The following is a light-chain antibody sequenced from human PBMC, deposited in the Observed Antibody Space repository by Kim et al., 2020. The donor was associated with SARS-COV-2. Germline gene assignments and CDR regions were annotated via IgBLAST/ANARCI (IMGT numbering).Light chain of an antibody. CDR3: QSYDSRV. V-gene: IGLV6-57*03. CDR1: GRSMASNY. J-gene: IGLJ3*02. CDR2: EDN. Sequence: SPGKTVTICSSRSGRSMASNYVQWDQQRPGSAPTTVIYEDNQRPSGVPDRFSGSIDSASNSASLTISRLKTEDEADYYCQSYDSRVFGGGTKLSVL.